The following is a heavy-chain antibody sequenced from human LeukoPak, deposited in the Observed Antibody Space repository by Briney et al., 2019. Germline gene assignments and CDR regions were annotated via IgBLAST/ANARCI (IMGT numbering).Heavy chain of an antibody. CDR1: GSTVSSNY. D-gene: IGHD3-22*01. V-gene: IGHV3-53*01. J-gene: IGHJ4*02. CDR3: ARDHSGYLTYYFDY. Sequence: GGSLRLSCAASGSTVSSNYMSWVGQAPGKGLEWVSLIYSGGSTYYADSVKGRFTISRDNSKNTLYLQMNSLRAGDTAVYYCARDHSGYLTYYFDYWGQGTLVTVSS. CDR2: IYSGGST.